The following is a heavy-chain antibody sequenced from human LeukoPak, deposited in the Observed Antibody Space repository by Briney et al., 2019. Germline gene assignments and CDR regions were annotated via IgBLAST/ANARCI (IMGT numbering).Heavy chain of an antibody. D-gene: IGHD1-26*01. CDR1: GDSISSYY. CDR2: IYTGGST. CDR3: ATYSTGAGDAFDI. V-gene: IGHV4-4*07. J-gene: IGHJ3*02. Sequence: SETLSLTCTVSGDSISSYYWSWIRQPAGKGLEWIGRIYTGGSTNYNPSLKSRVTMSVDTSKNQFSLKLSSVTAADTAVYYCATYSTGAGDAFDIWGQGTMVTVSS.